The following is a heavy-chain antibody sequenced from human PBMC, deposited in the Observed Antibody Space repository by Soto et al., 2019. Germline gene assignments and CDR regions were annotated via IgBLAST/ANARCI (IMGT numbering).Heavy chain of an antibody. D-gene: IGHD5-18*01. CDR3: ARIGYSQKKRYYFYY. Sequence: QVQLQESGPGLVKPSQTLSLTCTVSGGSISSGGYYWSGIRQHPGKGLEWIGYIYYSGSTYYNPSLTSRVTISVDTSKNQFSLKLSSVTAADTAVYYCARIGYSQKKRYYFYYWGQGTLVTVSS. J-gene: IGHJ4*02. CDR1: GGSISSGGYY. CDR2: IYYSGST. V-gene: IGHV4-31*03.